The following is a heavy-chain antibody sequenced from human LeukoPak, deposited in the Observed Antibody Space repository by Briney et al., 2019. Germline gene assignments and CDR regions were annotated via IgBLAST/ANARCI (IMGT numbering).Heavy chain of an antibody. V-gene: IGHV1-3*03. Sequence: ASVKVSCKASGYSFTNYAMHWVRQAPGQSLEWMGWINAGNGDTRYSQEFQGRVTITRDTSANTAYMELSSLRSGDMAVYYCARDSEWLVRGYYYMDVWGKGTTVTVSS. CDR3: ARDSEWLVRGYYYMDV. CDR2: INAGNGDT. CDR1: GYSFTNYA. D-gene: IGHD6-19*01. J-gene: IGHJ6*03.